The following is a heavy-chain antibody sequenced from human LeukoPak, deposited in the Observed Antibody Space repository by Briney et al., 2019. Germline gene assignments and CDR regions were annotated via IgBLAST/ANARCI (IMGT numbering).Heavy chain of an antibody. J-gene: IGHJ1*01. CDR3: AKDPYYYGSGSSMF. CDR1: GFAFSAYG. D-gene: IGHD3-10*01. CDR2: IQKDGSNK. Sequence: PGGSLRLSCAASGFAFSAYGMHWVRQAPGKGLEWVAFIQKDGSNKYYADSVKGRLTLSRDNSKNTLYLQMNSLRAEDTAVYYCAKDPYYYGSGSSMFWGQGTLVTVSS. V-gene: IGHV3-30*02.